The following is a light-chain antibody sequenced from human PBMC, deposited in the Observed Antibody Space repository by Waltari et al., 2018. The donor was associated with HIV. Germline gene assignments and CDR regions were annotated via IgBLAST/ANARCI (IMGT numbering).Light chain of an antibody. CDR1: QSLLHKNGYNY. Sequence: DIVMTQSPLSLTVTPGESASISCRSSQSLLHKNGYNYLNWYLQKPGQSPQLLISLGSNRASGVPDRFSGSGSGTDFTLEISKLEAVDVGVYYCMQALQTPRTFGQGTKLETK. CDR3: MQALQTPRT. V-gene: IGKV2-28*01. CDR2: LGS. J-gene: IGKJ2*01.